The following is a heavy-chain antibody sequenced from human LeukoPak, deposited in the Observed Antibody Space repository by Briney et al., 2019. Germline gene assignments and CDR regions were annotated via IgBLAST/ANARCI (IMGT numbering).Heavy chain of an antibody. Sequence: GASVKVSCKAAGYTFTGYYMFWVRQAPGQGLEWMGRINANSGGTNYAQKFQGRVTMTRDTSISTAYMELSRLRSDDTAVYYCARGYCSGGSCYSVENWFDPWGQGTLVTGSS. D-gene: IGHD2-15*01. CDR3: ARGYCSGGSCYSVENWFDP. CDR1: GYTFTGYY. CDR2: INANSGGT. V-gene: IGHV1-2*06. J-gene: IGHJ5*02.